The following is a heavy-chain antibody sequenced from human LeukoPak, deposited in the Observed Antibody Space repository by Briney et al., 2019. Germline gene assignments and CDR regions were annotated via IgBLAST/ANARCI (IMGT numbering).Heavy chain of an antibody. J-gene: IGHJ4*02. CDR2: IYYSGIT. CDR3: ARVRTGYCSGGSCYGDYFDY. V-gene: IGHV4-39*01. D-gene: IGHD2-15*01. CDR1: GAPISSSNFY. Sequence: SETLSLTCTVSGAPISSSNFYWGWIRQPPGKGLEWIGTIYYSGITYHNPSLKSRLTISVDTSKNQFSLNLSSVTAADTAVYYCARVRTGYCSGGSCYGDYFDYWGQGTLVTVSS.